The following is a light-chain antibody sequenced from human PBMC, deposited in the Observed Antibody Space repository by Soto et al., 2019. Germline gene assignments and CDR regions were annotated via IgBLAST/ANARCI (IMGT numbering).Light chain of an antibody. J-gene: IGKJ1*01. Sequence: IQMTQSPSTLSASVGDRVTITCRASQSIRTWLAWYQHKPGKAPKFLIYDASTLESGVPSRFSGSGSGTEFTLTISSLQPDDFTTYYCQQYNSHSPWTFGQGTKVDIK. CDR1: QSIRTW. V-gene: IGKV1-5*01. CDR2: DAS. CDR3: QQYNSHSPWT.